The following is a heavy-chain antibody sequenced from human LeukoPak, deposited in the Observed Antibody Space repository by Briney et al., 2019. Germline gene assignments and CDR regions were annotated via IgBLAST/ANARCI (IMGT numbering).Heavy chain of an antibody. Sequence: SVKVSCKASGGTFSSYAISWVRQAPGQGLEWMGRIIPIFGIANYAQKSQGRVTITADKSTSTAYMELSSLRSEDTAVYYCARDLKEGGFLEWLLSPFYYYGMDVWGQGTTVTVSS. V-gene: IGHV1-69*04. CDR2: IIPIFGIA. D-gene: IGHD3-3*01. J-gene: IGHJ6*02. CDR3: ARDLKEGGFLEWLLSPFYYYGMDV. CDR1: GGTFSSYA.